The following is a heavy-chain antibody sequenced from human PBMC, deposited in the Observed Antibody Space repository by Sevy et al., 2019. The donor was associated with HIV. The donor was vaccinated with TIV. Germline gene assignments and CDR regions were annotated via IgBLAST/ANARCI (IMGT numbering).Heavy chain of an antibody. D-gene: IGHD3-22*01. Sequence: GGSLRLSCEVSGLTFSNYAMSWVRQAPGKGLEWVSAISGSGGTTYYADSVKGRFTISRDNSKNTLYLHMNSLRAEDTAVYYCAKREGSPYFYDRSGYYPFDYWGQRTLVTVSS. J-gene: IGHJ4*02. CDR3: AKREGSPYFYDRSGYYPFDY. CDR2: ISGSGGTT. V-gene: IGHV3-23*01. CDR1: GLTFSNYA.